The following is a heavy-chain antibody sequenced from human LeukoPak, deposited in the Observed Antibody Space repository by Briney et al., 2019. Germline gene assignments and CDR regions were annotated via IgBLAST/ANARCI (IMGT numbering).Heavy chain of an antibody. CDR2: ISGSGGTT. V-gene: IGHV3-23*01. CDR3: ASSYSSSSYYYGMDV. J-gene: IGHJ6*02. Sequence: GGSLRLSCAASGFTFSSYGMSWVRQAPGKGLEWVSTISGSGGTTYYADSVKGRFTISRDNSKNTLYLQMNSLRAEDTAVYYCASSYSSSSYYYGMDVWGQGTTVTVSS. D-gene: IGHD6-6*01. CDR1: GFTFSSYG.